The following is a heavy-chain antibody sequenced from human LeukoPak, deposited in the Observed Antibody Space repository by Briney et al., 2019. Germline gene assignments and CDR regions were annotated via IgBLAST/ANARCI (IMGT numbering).Heavy chain of an antibody. Sequence: PGGSLRLSCAASGFTFNNYAMSWVRQAPGKGLEWVSVISGSDTSTYYADSVRGRFTISRDDSKNTLYLQMNSLRAEDTAVYYCAKGSSGYCSGGSYYAFDYWGQGTLVTVSS. CDR1: GFTFNNYA. V-gene: IGHV3-23*01. D-gene: IGHD2-15*01. CDR3: AKGSSGYCSGGSYYAFDY. J-gene: IGHJ4*02. CDR2: ISGSDTST.